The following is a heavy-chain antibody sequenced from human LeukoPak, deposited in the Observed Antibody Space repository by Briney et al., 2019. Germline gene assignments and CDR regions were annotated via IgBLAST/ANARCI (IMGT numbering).Heavy chain of an antibody. CDR3: ARGYSSSPHYYYYGMDV. CDR2: MNPNSGNT. V-gene: IGHV1-8*01. CDR1: GYTFTSYD. J-gene: IGHJ6*02. D-gene: IGHD6-6*01. Sequence: ASVTVSFKASGYTFTSYDIHWVRQATGQGVEWVGWMNPNSGNTGYAQKFQGRVTMARNASISTAYMELSSLRSEDTAVYYCARGYSSSPHYYYYGMDVWGQGTTVTVSS.